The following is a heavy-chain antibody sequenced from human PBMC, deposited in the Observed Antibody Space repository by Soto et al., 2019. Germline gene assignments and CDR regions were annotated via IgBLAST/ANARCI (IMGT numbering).Heavy chain of an antibody. J-gene: IGHJ6*03. V-gene: IGHV1-3*01. CDR1: GYTFTSYA. CDR2: INAGNGNT. D-gene: IGHD2-15*01. CDR3: ATNMVGGGSCYAFCPQEYYYYMDV. Sequence: GASVKVSCKASGYTFTSYAMHWVRQAPGQRLEWMGWINAGNGNTKYSQKFQGRVTITRDTSASTAYMELSSLRSEDTAVYYCATNMVGGGSCYAFCPQEYYYYMDVWGKGTTVTVSS.